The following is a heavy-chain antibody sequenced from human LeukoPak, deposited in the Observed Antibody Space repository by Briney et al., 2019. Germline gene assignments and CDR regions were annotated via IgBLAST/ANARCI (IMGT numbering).Heavy chain of an antibody. D-gene: IGHD2-15*01. CDR3: ARDEGRLWCSGGSCYHYYYYMDV. J-gene: IGHJ6*03. CDR1: GFTFGDYA. CDR2: IRSKAYGGTT. Sequence: PGGSLRLSCTASGFTFGDYAMSWVRQAPGKGLEWVGFIRSKAYGGTTEYAASVKGRFTISRDGSKSIAYLQMNSLKTEDTAVYYCARDEGRLWCSGGSCYHYYYYMDVWGKGTTVTVSS. V-gene: IGHV3-49*04.